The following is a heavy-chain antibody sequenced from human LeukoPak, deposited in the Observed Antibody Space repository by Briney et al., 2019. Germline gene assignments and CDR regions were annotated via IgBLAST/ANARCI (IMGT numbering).Heavy chain of an antibody. CDR2: IYSGGST. CDR1: GFTVSNNY. D-gene: IGHD3-22*01. CDR3: ARVPRGYDSP. V-gene: IGHV3-53*01. J-gene: IGHJ5*02. Sequence: PGGSLRLSCAASGFTVSNNYMSLVRQAPGKGLEWVSVIYSGGSTYYADSVKGRFTISRDNSKNTLYLQMNSLRAEDTAVYYCARVPRGYDSPWGQGTLVTVSS.